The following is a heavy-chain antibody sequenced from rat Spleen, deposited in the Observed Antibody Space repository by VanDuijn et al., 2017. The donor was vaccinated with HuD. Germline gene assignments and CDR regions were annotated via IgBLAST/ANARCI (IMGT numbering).Heavy chain of an antibody. J-gene: IGHJ2*01. CDR1: GYSITSNY. CDR2: ISYSGST. V-gene: IGHV3-1*01. CDR3: ARHRNFGGIPFDF. Sequence: EVQLQESGPGLVKPSQSLSLTCSVTGYSITSNYWGWIRKFPGNKMEWMGYISYSGSTSYNPSLKSRISITRDTSKNQFFLQLNSVTTEDTATYYCARHRNFGGIPFDFWGQGVMVTVSS. D-gene: IGHD1-11*01.